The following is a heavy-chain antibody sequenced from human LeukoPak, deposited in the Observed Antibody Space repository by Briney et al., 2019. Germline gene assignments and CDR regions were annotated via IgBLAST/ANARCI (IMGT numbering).Heavy chain of an antibody. CDR2: IYPGDSDT. Sequence: GESLKITCKGSGFSFTSNWIAWVRQMPGKGLEWMGIIYPGDSDTRYSPSFQGQVTISADKSISTAYLQWSSLKASDTAMYYCARQYGRPFDYWGQGTLVTVSS. CDR3: ARQYGRPFDY. J-gene: IGHJ4*02. CDR1: GFSFTSNW. V-gene: IGHV5-51*01. D-gene: IGHD4-17*01.